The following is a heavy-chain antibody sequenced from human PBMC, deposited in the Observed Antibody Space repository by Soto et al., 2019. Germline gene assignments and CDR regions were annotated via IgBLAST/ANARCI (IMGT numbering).Heavy chain of an antibody. J-gene: IGHJ4*02. CDR1: GGSISSYY. V-gene: IGHV4-59*01. CDR3: ARVGCSGGSCYSAYY. CDR2: VYYSGST. Sequence: ASETLSLTCTVSGGSISSYYWSWIRQPPGKGLEWIGYVYYSGSTNYNPSLKSRVTISVDTSKNQFSLKLSSVTAADTAVYYCARVGCSGGSCYSAYYWGQGTLVTVSS. D-gene: IGHD2-15*01.